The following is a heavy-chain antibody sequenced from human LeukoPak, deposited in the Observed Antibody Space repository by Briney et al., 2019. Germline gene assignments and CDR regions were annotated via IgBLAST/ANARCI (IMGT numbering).Heavy chain of an antibody. CDR1: GFTFSNAW. V-gene: IGHV3-15*01. CDR3: TTGSVVVTAIIPFDY. Sequence: PGGSLRLSCAASGFTFSNAWMSWVRQAPGKGLEWVGRIKSKTDGGTTDYAAPVKGRFTISRDDSKNTLYLQMNSLKTEDTAVYYCTTGSVVVTAIIPFDYWGQGTLVTVSS. CDR2: IKSKTDGGTT. D-gene: IGHD2-21*02. J-gene: IGHJ4*02.